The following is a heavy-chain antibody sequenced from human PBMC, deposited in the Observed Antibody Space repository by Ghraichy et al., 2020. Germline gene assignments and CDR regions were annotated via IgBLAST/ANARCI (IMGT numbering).Heavy chain of an antibody. CDR2: IKQAGSEK. CDR3: AREFIESGGMDV. V-gene: IGHV3-7*03. CDR1: GFTFSRYW. D-gene: IGHD3-16*02. J-gene: IGHJ6*02. Sequence: GSLRLSCAASGFTFSRYWMSWVRQAPGKGLEWVANIKQAGSEKHYVDSVKGRFTISRDDAKKSLYLQMNSLRAEDTAVYYCAREFIESGGMDVWGQGTTVTVSS.